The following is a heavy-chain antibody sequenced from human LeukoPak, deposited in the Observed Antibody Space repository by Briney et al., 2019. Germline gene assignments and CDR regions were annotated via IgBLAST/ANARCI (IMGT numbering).Heavy chain of an antibody. CDR3: AREVYDSSGLGDY. CDR1: GLTVSSNY. J-gene: IGHJ4*02. CDR2: IYSGGST. Sequence: PGGSLRLSCAASGLTVSSNYMSWVRQAPGKGLEWVSVIYSGGSTYFADSVKGRFTISRDNSKNTLYLQMNSLRVEDTAVYYCAREVYDSSGLGDYWGQGTLVTVSS. D-gene: IGHD3-22*01. V-gene: IGHV3-66*01.